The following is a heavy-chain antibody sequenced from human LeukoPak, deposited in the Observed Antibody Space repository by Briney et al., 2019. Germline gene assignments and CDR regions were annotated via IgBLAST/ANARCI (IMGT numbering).Heavy chain of an antibody. CDR2: INQDGSAN. J-gene: IGHJ4*02. D-gene: IGHD6-19*01. CDR3: AGDPDLYSTGWFYFDF. CDR1: GFTFRGYW. Sequence: PGGSLRLSCAASGFTFRGYWMTWVRQPPGKGLEWVANINQDGSANFYVDSVKGRFTISRDNAKNSLYLQMNSLRAEDTAVYYCAGDPDLYSTGWFYFDFWGQGTLVTVSS. V-gene: IGHV3-7*03.